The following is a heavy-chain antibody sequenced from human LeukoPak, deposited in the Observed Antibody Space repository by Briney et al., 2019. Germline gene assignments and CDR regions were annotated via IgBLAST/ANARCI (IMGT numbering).Heavy chain of an antibody. J-gene: IGHJ6*02. V-gene: IGHV3-7*01. CDR3: VRGWFLSVWSYHWDV. D-gene: IGHD3-10*01. CDR1: GFTFSNYW. CDR2: IKEDGSEK. Sequence: GGSLRISCAASGFTFSNYWMTWVRQAPGKGLEWVANIKEDGSEKYYVDSVKGRFTISRDDAKNSLYLEINSLRVEDTAVYYCVRGWFLSVWSYHWDVWGQGTTVTVSS.